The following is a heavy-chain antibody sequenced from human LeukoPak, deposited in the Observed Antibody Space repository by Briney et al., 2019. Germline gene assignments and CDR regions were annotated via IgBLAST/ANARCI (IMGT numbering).Heavy chain of an antibody. CDR1: GYTFTSYG. V-gene: IGHV1-18*01. CDR2: ISAYNGNT. J-gene: IGHJ4*02. D-gene: IGHD3-10*01. CDR3: ARGTAYYYGSGSYYLDDY. Sequence: ASVKVSFKASGYTFTSYGISWVRQAPGQGLEWMGWISAYNGNTNYAQKLQGRVTMTTDTSTSTAYTELRSLRCDDTAVYYCARGTAYYYGSGSYYLDDYWGQGTLVTVSS.